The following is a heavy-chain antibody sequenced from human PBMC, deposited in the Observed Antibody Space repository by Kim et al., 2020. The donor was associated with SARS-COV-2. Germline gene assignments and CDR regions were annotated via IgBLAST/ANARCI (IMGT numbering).Heavy chain of an antibody. CDR2: IDPSDSYT. Sequence: GESLKISCKGSGYSFTSYWISWVRQMPGKGLEWMGRIDPSDSYTNYSPSFQGHVTISADKSISTAYLQWSSLKASDTAMYYCARLGIAVAGVGATKGHYYYGMDVWGQGTTVTVSS. CDR1: GYSFTSYW. J-gene: IGHJ6*02. V-gene: IGHV5-10-1*01. CDR3: ARLGIAVAGVGATKGHYYYGMDV. D-gene: IGHD6-19*01.